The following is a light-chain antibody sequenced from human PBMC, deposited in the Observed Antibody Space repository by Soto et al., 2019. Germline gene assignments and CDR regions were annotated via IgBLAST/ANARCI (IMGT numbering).Light chain of an antibody. CDR3: CSYAGDYMFV. V-gene: IGLV2-8*01. J-gene: IGLJ1*01. Sequence: QSVLTQPPSASGSPGQSVTITCSGTSSDVGEENYVSWYQQHPGKVPKLILYEVSKRPSGVPDRFSGSRSGNTASLTVSGLQAEDEADYYCCSYAGDYMFVFGTGTKLTVL. CDR1: SSDVGEENY. CDR2: EVS.